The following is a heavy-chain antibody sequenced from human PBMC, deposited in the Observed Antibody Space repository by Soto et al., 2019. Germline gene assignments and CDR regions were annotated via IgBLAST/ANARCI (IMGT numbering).Heavy chain of an antibody. CDR1: GITFNSYE. J-gene: IGHJ6*02. Sequence: GGSLRLSCAAAGITFNSYEMNWVRQAPGKGLEWVSYISSSGSTIYYADSVKGRFTISRDNAKNSLYLQMNSLRAEDTAVYYCASPRVTIFGVAPYGMDVWGQGTTVTV. V-gene: IGHV3-48*03. CDR3: ASPRVTIFGVAPYGMDV. CDR2: ISSSGSTI. D-gene: IGHD3-3*01.